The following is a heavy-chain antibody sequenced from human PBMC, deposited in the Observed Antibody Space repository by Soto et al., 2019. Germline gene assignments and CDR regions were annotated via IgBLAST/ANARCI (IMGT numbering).Heavy chain of an antibody. CDR3: ARVLAPAATSYLAGY. D-gene: IGHD2-2*01. Sequence: LXLSCAASGFTFSSYGMHWVRQAPGKGLEWVAVIWYDGSNKYYADSVKGRFTISRDNSKNTLYLQMNSLRAEDTAVYYCARVLAPAATSYLAGYWGQGALVTVSS. J-gene: IGHJ4*02. CDR2: IWYDGSNK. V-gene: IGHV3-33*01. CDR1: GFTFSSYG.